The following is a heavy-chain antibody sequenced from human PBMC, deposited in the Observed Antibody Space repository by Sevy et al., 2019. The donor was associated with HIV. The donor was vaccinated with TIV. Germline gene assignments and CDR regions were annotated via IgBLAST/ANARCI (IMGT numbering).Heavy chain of an antibody. D-gene: IGHD1-1*01. CDR3: ARDSTTRPRVLDY. Sequence: ASVKVSCKPSGDTFTNDYMHWVRQAPGQGLEWMGIIDPSAGNASYAEKFQGRVTMAWDTSTSTLYMDLSSLRSEDTAIYFCARDSTTRPRVLDYWGQGTLVTVSS. CDR2: IDPSAGNA. J-gene: IGHJ4*02. V-gene: IGHV1-46*01. CDR1: GDTFTNDY.